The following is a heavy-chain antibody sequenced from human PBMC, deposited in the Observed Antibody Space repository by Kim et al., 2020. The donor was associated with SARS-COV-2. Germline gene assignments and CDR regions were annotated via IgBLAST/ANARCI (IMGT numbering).Heavy chain of an antibody. CDR3: ARAPDSDGYYYYGMDI. J-gene: IGHJ6*02. CDR2: ISAYNGNT. Sequence: ASVKVSCKASGYTLTSYGISWVRQAPGQGLEWMGWISAYNGNTNYAQKLQGRVTMTTDTSTSTAYMELRSLRSDDTAVYYCARAPDSDGYYYYGMDIWGRRTTLTVSS. CDR1: GYTLTSYG. D-gene: IGHD5-18*01. V-gene: IGHV1-18*01.